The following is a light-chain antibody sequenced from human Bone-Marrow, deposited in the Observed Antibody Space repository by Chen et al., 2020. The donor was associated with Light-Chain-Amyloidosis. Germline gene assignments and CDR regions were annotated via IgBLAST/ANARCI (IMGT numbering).Light chain of an antibody. Sequence: SYELTQPPSVSLSPGQTARITCPGDDPPTKYAYWYQQKPGQAPVLVIHRDTERPSGISERFSDSSSGTTATLTISGVQAEDEADYHCQSADSSGTYEVIFGGGTKLTVL. CDR2: RDT. CDR1: DPPTKY. CDR3: QSADSSGTYEVI. V-gene: IGLV3-25*03. J-gene: IGLJ2*01.